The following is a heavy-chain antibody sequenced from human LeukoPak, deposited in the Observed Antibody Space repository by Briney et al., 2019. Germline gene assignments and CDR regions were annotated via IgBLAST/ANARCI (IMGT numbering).Heavy chain of an antibody. D-gene: IGHD4-17*01. CDR2: INPSGGST. Sequence: ASVKVSCKASGYTFTSYYMHWVRQAPGQGLEWMGIINPSGGSTSYAQKFQGRVTMTRDTSTSTVYMELSSLRSEDTAVYYCARGPPNGYGDYGVFNDYWGQGTLVTVSS. V-gene: IGHV1-46*01. CDR3: ARGPPNGYGDYGVFNDY. J-gene: IGHJ4*02. CDR1: GYTFTSYY.